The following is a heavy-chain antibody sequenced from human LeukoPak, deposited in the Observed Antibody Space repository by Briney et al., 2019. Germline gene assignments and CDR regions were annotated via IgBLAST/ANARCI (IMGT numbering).Heavy chain of an antibody. CDR3: ARDPTTVTKGFDI. CDR2: ISYIGST. CDR1: DGSFSSHY. J-gene: IGHJ3*02. V-gene: IGHV4-59*11. Sequence: SETLSLTCTVSDGSFSSHYWTWIRQPPGKGLDWIGYISYIGSTNYNPSLKSRVTISVDTSKNQFSLKVSSVTAADTAVYYCARDPTTVTKGFDIWGQGTLVTVSS. D-gene: IGHD4-17*01.